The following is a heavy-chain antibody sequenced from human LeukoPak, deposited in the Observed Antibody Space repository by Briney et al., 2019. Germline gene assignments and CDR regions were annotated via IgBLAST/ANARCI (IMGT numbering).Heavy chain of an antibody. CDR1: GYTFTSYG. CDR3: AGVAAAGLGVY. CDR2: INAGNGNT. D-gene: IGHD6-13*01. J-gene: IGHJ4*02. Sequence: ASVKVSCKASGYTFTSYGISWVRQAPGQGLEWMGWINAGNGNTKYSQKFQGRVTITRDTSASTAYMELSSLRSEDTAVYYCAGVAAAGLGVYWGQGTLVTVSS. V-gene: IGHV1-3*01.